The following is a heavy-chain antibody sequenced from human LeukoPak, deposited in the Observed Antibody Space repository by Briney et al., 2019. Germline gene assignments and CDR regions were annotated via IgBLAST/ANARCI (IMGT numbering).Heavy chain of an antibody. Sequence: ASVKVSCKASGYTFTDYYMHWVRQAPGEGLEWMGWINPNSGGTNYAQKFQGRVSMTRDTSISTAYMELSRLRSDDTAVYYCARGNLDGETETYFDYWGQGTLVTVSS. V-gene: IGHV1-2*02. D-gene: IGHD4-17*01. CDR1: GYTFTDYY. CDR2: INPNSGGT. CDR3: ARGNLDGETETYFDY. J-gene: IGHJ4*02.